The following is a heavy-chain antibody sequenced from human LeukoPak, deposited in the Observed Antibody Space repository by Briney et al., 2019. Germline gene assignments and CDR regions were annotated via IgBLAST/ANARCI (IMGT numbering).Heavy chain of an antibody. D-gene: IGHD5-18*01. J-gene: IGHJ4*02. CDR3: AAERGGYSYGSLDY. V-gene: IGHV4-4*07. CDR1: GGSISSYC. Sequence: SETLSLTCTVSGGSISSYCWSWIRQPAGKGLEWIGRIYTSGSTNYNPSLKSRVTMSVDTSKNQFSLKLSSVTAADTAVYYCAAERGGYSYGSLDYWGQGTLVTVSS. CDR2: IYTSGST.